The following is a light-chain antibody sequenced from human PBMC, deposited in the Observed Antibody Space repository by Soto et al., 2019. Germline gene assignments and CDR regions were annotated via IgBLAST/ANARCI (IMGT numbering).Light chain of an antibody. CDR1: NSNVGGYNY. Sequence: QSALTQPASVSGSPGQSISISCAGTNSNVGGYNYVSWYQHPPGKAPKLLIYNVNDRPSWVSARFSGSKSGNTASLTISGLQPEDEADYYCSSYTSSDTHVLFGGGTKLTVL. CDR2: NVN. CDR3: SSYTSSDTHVL. J-gene: IGLJ2*01. V-gene: IGLV2-14*03.